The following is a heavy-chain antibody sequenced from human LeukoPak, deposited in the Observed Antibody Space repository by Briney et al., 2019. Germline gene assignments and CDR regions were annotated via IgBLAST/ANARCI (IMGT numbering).Heavy chain of an antibody. D-gene: IGHD3-9*01. J-gene: IGHJ6*03. CDR1: GFTFSSYW. CDR2: IKQDGSEK. Sequence: PGGSLRLSCAASGFTFSSYWMSWVRQAPGKGLEWVANIKQDGSEKYYVDSVKGRFTISRDNAKNSLYLQMNSLRAEDTAVYYCARDRQGYDNYYYYYYMDVWGKETTVTISS. V-gene: IGHV3-7*01. CDR3: ARDRQGYDNYYYYYYMDV.